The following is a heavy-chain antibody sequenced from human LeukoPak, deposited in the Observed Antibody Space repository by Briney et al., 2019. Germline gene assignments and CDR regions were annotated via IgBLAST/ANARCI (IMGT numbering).Heavy chain of an antibody. J-gene: IGHJ4*02. CDR2: ISSSSSTI. Sequence: GGSLRLSCAASGFTFSSYSMNWVRQAPGKGLGWVSYISSSSSTIYYADSVKGRFTISRDNAKNSLYLQMNSLRDEDTAVYYCARGGYSSSWYEVGYWGQGTLVTVSS. V-gene: IGHV3-48*02. CDR3: ARGGYSSSWYEVGY. D-gene: IGHD6-13*01. CDR1: GFTFSSYS.